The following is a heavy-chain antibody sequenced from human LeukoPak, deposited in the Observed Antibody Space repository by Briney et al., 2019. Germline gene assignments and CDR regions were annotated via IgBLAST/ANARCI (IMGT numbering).Heavy chain of an antibody. CDR3: ASLSGMDV. D-gene: IGHD3-10*01. CDR1: GGSFSGYY. CDR2: INHSGST. Sequence: PSETLSLTCAVYGGSFSGYYWSWIRQPPGKGLEWIGEINHSGSTNYNPSLKSPVTISVDTSKNQFSLKLSSVTAADTDVYYCASLSGMDVWGKGTTVTISS. V-gene: IGHV4-34*01. J-gene: IGHJ6*04.